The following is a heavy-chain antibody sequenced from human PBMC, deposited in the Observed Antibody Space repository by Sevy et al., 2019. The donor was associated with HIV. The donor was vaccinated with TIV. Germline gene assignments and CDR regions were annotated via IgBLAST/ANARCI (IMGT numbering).Heavy chain of an antibody. CDR2: FDPEDGEI. Sequence: ASVKVSCKVSGYTLSELSMHWVRQAPGKGLEWMGSFDPEDGEILYAQKLQGRITMTEDTSTDTAYMGMSCLRSEDTAVYYCATTEDYYDSSGSPFDYWGQGTLVTVSS. V-gene: IGHV1-24*01. CDR1: GYTLSELS. D-gene: IGHD3-22*01. CDR3: ATTEDYYDSSGSPFDY. J-gene: IGHJ4*02.